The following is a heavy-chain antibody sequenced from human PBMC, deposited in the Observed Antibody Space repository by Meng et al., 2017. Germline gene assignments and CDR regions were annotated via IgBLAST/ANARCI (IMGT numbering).Heavy chain of an antibody. V-gene: IGHV1-2*06. Sequence: ASVKVSCKASGYTFTGYYMHWVRQAPGQGLEWMGRINPNSGGTNYAQKFQGRVTMTRDTSISTAYMELSRLRSDDTAVYYCARLYYYDSSGYWFGADYWGQGTLVTVSS. CDR1: GYTFTGYY. CDR2: INPNSGGT. D-gene: IGHD3-22*01. J-gene: IGHJ4*02. CDR3: ARLYYYDSSGYWFGADY.